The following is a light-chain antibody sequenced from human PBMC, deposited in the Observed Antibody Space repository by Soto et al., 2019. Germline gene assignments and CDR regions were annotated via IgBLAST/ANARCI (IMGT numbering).Light chain of an antibody. V-gene: IGLV2-23*02. CDR2: EVT. Sequence: QSALTQPASVSGSPGQSITISCTGTSSDVGTYNLVSWYQQHPGKAPKLMIYEVTKRPSGVSNRFSGSKSGNTASLTISGLQAEDEADYYCCSYADTNTFVFGGGTKVTVL. J-gene: IGLJ2*01. CDR3: CSYADTNTFV. CDR1: SSDVGTYNL.